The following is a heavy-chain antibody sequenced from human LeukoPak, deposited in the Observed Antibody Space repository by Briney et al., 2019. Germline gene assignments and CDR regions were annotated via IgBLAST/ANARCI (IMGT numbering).Heavy chain of an antibody. V-gene: IGHV5-10-1*01. J-gene: IGHJ4*02. CDR3: ARVDTATEDY. Sequence: GASLKISCKGSGYSFTSYWISWVRQMPGKGLEWMGRIDPSDSYTNYSPSFQGHVTISADKSISTAYLQWSSLKASDTAMYYCARVDTATEDYWGQGTLVTVSS. CDR2: IDPSDSYT. D-gene: IGHD5-18*01. CDR1: GYSFTSYW.